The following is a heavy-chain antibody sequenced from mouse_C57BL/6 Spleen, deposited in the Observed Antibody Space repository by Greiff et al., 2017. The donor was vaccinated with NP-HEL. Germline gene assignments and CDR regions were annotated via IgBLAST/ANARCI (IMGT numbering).Heavy chain of an antibody. Sequence: EVKLVESGGGLVKPGGSLKLSCAASGFTFSSYAMSWVRQTPEKRLEWVATISDGGSYTYYPDNVTGRFTISRDNAKNNLYLQMSHLKSEDTAMYYCARDSVVDWYFDVWGTGTTVTVSS. J-gene: IGHJ1*03. CDR2: ISDGGSYT. V-gene: IGHV5-4*01. CDR3: ARDSVVDWYFDV. D-gene: IGHD1-1*01. CDR1: GFTFSSYA.